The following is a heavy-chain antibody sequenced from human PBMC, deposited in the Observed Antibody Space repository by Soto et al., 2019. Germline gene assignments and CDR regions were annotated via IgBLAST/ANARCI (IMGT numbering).Heavy chain of an antibody. Sequence: SETLSLTCTVSGGSISSGGYYWSWIRQHPGKGLEWIGYIYYSGSTYYNPSLKSRVTISVDTSKNQFSLRLTSVTAADTAVYYCARTVGSGSPDFDYWGQGTLVTVSS. CDR3: ARTVGSGSPDFDY. D-gene: IGHD3-10*01. J-gene: IGHJ4*02. CDR2: IYYSGST. CDR1: GGSISSGGYY. V-gene: IGHV4-31*03.